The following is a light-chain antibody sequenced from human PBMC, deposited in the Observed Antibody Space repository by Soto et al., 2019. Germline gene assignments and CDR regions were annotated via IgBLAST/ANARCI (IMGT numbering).Light chain of an antibody. Sequence: QLVLTQPASVSGSPGQSITISCTGTSSDVGGYNYVSWYQQHPGKAPKLMIYDVSNRPSGVSNRFSGSKSGNTASLTISGLQAEDEADYYCSSYSSRNTHVFGTGTKLTVL. J-gene: IGLJ1*01. V-gene: IGLV2-14*03. CDR2: DVS. CDR3: SSYSSRNTHV. CDR1: SSDVGGYNY.